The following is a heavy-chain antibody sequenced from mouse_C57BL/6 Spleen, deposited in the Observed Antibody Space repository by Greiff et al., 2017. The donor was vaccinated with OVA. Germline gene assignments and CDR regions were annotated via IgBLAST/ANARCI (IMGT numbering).Heavy chain of an antibody. CDR1: GYTFTSYW. Sequence: QVQLQQPGAELVRPGSSVKLSCKASGYTFTSYWMHWVKQTPVHGLEWIGAIDPETGGTAYNQKFKGKAILTADKSSSTAYMELRSLTSEDSAVYYCTRPHGSSYDWFAYWGQGTLVTVSA. CDR2: IDPETGGT. V-gene: IGHV1-15*01. CDR3: TRPHGSSYDWFAY. J-gene: IGHJ3*01. D-gene: IGHD1-1*01.